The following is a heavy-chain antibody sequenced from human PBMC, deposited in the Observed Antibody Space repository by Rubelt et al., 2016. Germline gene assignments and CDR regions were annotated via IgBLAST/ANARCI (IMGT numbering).Heavy chain of an antibody. D-gene: IGHD6-6*01. CDR3: ARGKEYSSSSPRVDY. V-gene: IGHV4-39*07. Sequence: QLQLQESGPGLVKPSETLSLTCTVSGGSISSSSYYWGWIRQPPGKGLEWIGSIYHSGSTYYNPSLKSRVTISVDTSKNQFSLKLCVVTAADTAVYYCARGKEYSSSSPRVDYWGQGTLVTVSS. CDR1: GGSISSSSYY. CDR2: IYHSGST. J-gene: IGHJ4*02.